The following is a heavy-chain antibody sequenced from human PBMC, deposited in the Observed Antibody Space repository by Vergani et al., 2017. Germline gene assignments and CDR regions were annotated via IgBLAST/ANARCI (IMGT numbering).Heavy chain of an antibody. CDR2: IRSDESRR. J-gene: IGHJ4*02. CDR1: GFTFNSYG. D-gene: IGHD2-15*01. V-gene: IGHV3-30*02. CDR3: AKEGGGYCSGGTCYPEY. Sequence: QVQLVESGGGVVQPGGSLRLSCAASGFTFNSYGMHWVRQAPGKGLEWVASIRSDESRRYYGDSMEGPFTISRDNSKKTLYLQMKSLRPEDTAVYYCAKEGGGYCSGGTCYPEYWGQGTLVTFSS.